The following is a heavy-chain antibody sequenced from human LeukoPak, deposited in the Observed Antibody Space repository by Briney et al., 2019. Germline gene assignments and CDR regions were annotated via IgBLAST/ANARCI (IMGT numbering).Heavy chain of an antibody. CDR1: GGSISSYY. D-gene: IGHD3-10*01. CDR3: ARLEVGGSGSYPYYFDY. Sequence: PSETLSLTCTVSGGSISSYYWSWIRQPPGKGLERIGYIYYSGSTNYNPSLKSRVTISVDTSKNQFSLKLSSVTAADTAVYYCARLEVGGSGSYPYYFDYWGQGTLVTVSS. J-gene: IGHJ4*02. V-gene: IGHV4-59*08. CDR2: IYYSGST.